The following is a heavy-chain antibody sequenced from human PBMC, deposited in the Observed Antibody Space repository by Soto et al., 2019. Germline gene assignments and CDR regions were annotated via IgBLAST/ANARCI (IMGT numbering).Heavy chain of an antibody. V-gene: IGHV4-59*08. CDR2: IYYSGST. CDR3: ARHGPIAAAGTVFDY. D-gene: IGHD6-13*01. CDR1: GGSISSYY. Sequence: SETLSLTCTVSGGSISSYYWSWIRQPPGKGLEWIGYIYYSGSTNYNPSLKSRVTISVDTSKNQFSLKLSSVTAADTAVYYCARHGPIAAAGTVFDYWGQGALVTVSS. J-gene: IGHJ4*02.